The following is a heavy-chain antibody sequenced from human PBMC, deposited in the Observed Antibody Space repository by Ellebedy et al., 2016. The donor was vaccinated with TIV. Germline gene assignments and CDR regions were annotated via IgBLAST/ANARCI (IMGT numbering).Heavy chain of an antibody. CDR3: ARDAGYSSSWFYYYYGMDV. CDR1: GGSFSGYY. Sequence: MPSETLSLTCAVYGGSFSGYYWSRIRQPPGKGLEWIGEINHSGSTNYNPSLKSRVTISVDTSKNQFSLKVRSVTAADTAVYYCARDAGYSSSWFYYYYGMDVWGQGTTVTVSS. V-gene: IGHV4-34*01. J-gene: IGHJ6*02. CDR2: INHSGST. D-gene: IGHD6-13*01.